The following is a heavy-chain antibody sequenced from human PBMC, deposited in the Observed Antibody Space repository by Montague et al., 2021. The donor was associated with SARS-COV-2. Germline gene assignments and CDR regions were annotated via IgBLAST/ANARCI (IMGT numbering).Heavy chain of an antibody. J-gene: IGHJ3*02. Sequence: SETLSLTCTVSGGSITRSYYWGWIRQPPGKGLEWVGNIYYSGTTFINPSLESRVTISVDASKNQFSLNLTSVTAADTAVYYCARPQVRGVPKAFDIWGQGALVIVSS. V-gene: IGHV4-39*01. CDR3: ARPQVRGVPKAFDI. D-gene: IGHD3-10*01. CDR1: GGSITRSYY. CDR2: IYYSGTT.